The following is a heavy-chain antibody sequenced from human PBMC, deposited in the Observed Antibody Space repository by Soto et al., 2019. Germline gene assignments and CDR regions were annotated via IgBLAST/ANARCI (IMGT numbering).Heavy chain of an antibody. CDR3: ARNYYTSQDHCSVEACPFAY. V-gene: IGHV3-74*01. D-gene: IGHD2-15*01. J-gene: IGHJ4*02. CDR2: INSDGSST. CDR1: GFTFSTYW. Sequence: EVQLVESGGGLVQPGGSLRLSCAASGFTFSTYWMHWVRQAPGKGLVWVSRINSDGSSTNYADSVKGRFTISRDNAENTRYLEINNLGPAATAVFSGARNYYTSQDHCSVEACPFAYWGQETLVPVPS.